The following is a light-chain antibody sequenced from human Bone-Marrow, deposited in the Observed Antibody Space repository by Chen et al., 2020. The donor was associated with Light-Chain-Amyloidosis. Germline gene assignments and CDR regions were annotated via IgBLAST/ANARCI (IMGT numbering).Light chain of an antibody. J-gene: IGLJ3*02. CDR3: QSYQGSSQGV. V-gene: IGLV6-57*01. Sequence: NFLLTQPHSVSESPGKTVIISCTRSSGSIATNYVQWYQQRPRSSPTTVLYEDDQRPSGVPDRFSGSIDRSSNSASLTISGLKTEDEADYYCQSYQGSSQGVFGGGTKLTVL. CDR2: EDD. CDR1: SGSIATNY.